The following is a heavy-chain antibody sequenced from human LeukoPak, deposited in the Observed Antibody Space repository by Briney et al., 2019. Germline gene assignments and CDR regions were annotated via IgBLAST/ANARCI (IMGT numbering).Heavy chain of an antibody. CDR3: ARDSGYYDSSGYLI. V-gene: IGHV4-59*01. CDR1: GGSISSYY. D-gene: IGHD3-22*01. J-gene: IGHJ4*02. CDR2: IYYSGST. Sequence: KTSETLSLTCTVSGGSISSYYWSWIRQPPGKGLEWIGYIYYSGSTNYNPSLKSRVTISVDTSKNQFSLKLSSVTAADTAVYYCARDSGYYDSSGYLIWGQGTLVTVSS.